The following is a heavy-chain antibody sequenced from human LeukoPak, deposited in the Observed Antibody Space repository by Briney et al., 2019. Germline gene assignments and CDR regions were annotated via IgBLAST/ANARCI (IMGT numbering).Heavy chain of an antibody. Sequence: GGSLRLSCAASGFIFSDYYVSWLRQTPGKGLELLSYISGRGDIIYYAASAKGRFTISRDNTKNSLYLQMNSLRGEDTAVYYCARDPNRDGGIWGQGTMVTVSS. CDR2: ISGRGDII. CDR3: ARDPNRDGGI. CDR1: GFIFSDYY. J-gene: IGHJ3*02. V-gene: IGHV3-11*01. D-gene: IGHD5-24*01.